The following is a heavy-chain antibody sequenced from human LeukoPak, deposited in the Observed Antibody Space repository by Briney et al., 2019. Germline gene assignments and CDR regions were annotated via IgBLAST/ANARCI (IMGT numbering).Heavy chain of an antibody. J-gene: IGHJ4*02. V-gene: IGHV3-30*02. D-gene: IGHD1-26*01. CDR1: GFTFSGYG. CDR2: IRYDGSNK. CDR3: DGGSGDFDY. Sequence: PGGSLRLSCAASGFTFSGYGMHWVRQAPGKGLEWVAFIRYDGSNKYYADSLKGRFTISRDNAKNSLYLQMNSLRAEDTAVYYCDGGSGDFDYWGQGTLVTVSS.